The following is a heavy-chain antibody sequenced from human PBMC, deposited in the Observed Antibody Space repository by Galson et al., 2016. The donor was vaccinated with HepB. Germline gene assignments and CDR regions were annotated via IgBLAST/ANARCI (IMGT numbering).Heavy chain of an antibody. CDR2: FDTEYGET. D-gene: IGHD2-2*01. Sequence: SVKVSCKVSGYNITEFSIHWVRRARGKGLEWMAGFDTEYGETSYAEKFRGRVVLTKDTSTDTAYMELSSLTSEDTAVYYCATELVISTALGGYYHYYGMDVWGKGTTVTVSS. CDR1: GYNITEFS. J-gene: IGHJ6*04. CDR3: ATELVISTALGGYYHYYGMDV. V-gene: IGHV1-24*01.